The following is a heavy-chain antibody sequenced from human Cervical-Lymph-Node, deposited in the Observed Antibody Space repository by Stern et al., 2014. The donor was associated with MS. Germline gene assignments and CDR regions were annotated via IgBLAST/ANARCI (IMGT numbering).Heavy chain of an antibody. CDR2: IYSSGTT. J-gene: IGHJ4*02. Sequence: QVQLVESGPGLVKPSQTLSLTCTVSGDSISSGNYYWSWIRQPAGKGLEWIGRIYSSGTTYYNTSLGARFTKSIDPSNTRFSLKVRSVTATDTAVYYCATQGRALAPDWGQGTLVTVSS. V-gene: IGHV4-61*02. CDR1: GDSISSGNYY. CDR3: ATQGRALAPD.